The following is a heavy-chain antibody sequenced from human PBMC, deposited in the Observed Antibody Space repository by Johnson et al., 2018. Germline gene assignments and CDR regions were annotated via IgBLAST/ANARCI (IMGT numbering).Heavy chain of an antibody. Sequence: VQLLESGGGVVQPGRSLRLSCAASGFTFSSYAMHWVRQAPGKGLEWVAVISYDGSNKYYADSVKGRFTISRDNSKNMLYLQMNSLRAEDTAVYYCASRHPDYHMDVWGKGTTVTVSS. CDR3: ASRHPDYHMDV. CDR2: ISYDGSNK. CDR1: GFTFSSYA. V-gene: IGHV3-30-3*01. J-gene: IGHJ6*03.